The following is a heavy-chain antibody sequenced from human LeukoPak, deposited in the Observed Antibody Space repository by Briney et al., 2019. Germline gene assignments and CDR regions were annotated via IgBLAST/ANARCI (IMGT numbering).Heavy chain of an antibody. V-gene: IGHV3-33*01. J-gene: IGHJ4*02. Sequence: GRSLRLSCAASGFTFSSYGMHWVRQAPGKGLEWVAVIWYDGSNKYYADSVKGRFTISRDNSKNTLYLQMNSLRDDDTAVYYCARDESGSYRPLYYFDYWGQGTQVTVSS. CDR3: ARDESGSYRPLYYFDY. CDR2: IWYDGSNK. CDR1: GFTFSSYG. D-gene: IGHD1-26*01.